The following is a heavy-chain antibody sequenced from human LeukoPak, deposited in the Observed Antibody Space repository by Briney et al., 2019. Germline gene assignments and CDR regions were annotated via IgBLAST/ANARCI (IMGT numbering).Heavy chain of an antibody. CDR3: ARDYAVAGTAHFDY. CDR2: ISAYNGNT. CDR1: GYTFTSYG. D-gene: IGHD6-19*01. Sequence: GASVKVSCKASGYTFTSYGISWVRQAPGQGLEWMGWISAYNGNTNYAQKLQGRVTMTTDTSTSTAYMELRSLRSDDTAVYYCARDYAVAGTAHFDYWGQGTLVTVSS. J-gene: IGHJ4*02. V-gene: IGHV1-18*01.